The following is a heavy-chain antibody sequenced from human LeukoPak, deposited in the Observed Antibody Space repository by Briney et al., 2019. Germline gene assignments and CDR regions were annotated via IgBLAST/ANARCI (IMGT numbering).Heavy chain of an antibody. CDR2: IIPILGIA. D-gene: IGHD3-16*02. J-gene: IGHJ4*02. CDR1: GGTFSSYA. Sequence: ASVKVSRKASGGTFSSYAISWVRQAPGQGLEWMGRIIPILGIANYAQKFQGRVTITADKSTSTAYMELSSLRSEDTAVYYCAREFGYDYAWGSYLTPNYYFDYWGQGTLVTVSS. V-gene: IGHV1-69*04. CDR3: AREFGYDYAWGSYLTPNYYFDY.